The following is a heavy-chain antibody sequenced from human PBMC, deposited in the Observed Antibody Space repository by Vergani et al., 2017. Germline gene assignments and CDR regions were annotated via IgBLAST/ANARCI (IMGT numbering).Heavy chain of an antibody. Sequence: EVQLVESGGGLVKPGGSLRLSCAASGFTFSSYSMNWVRQAPGKGLEWVSSISSSSSYIYYADSVKGRFTISRDNAKNSLYLQMNSLRAEHTAVYYCARDRGKSGIAVDMDVWGQGTTVTVSS. V-gene: IGHV3-21*01. CDR1: GFTFSSYS. CDR2: ISSSSSYI. J-gene: IGHJ6*02. CDR3: ARDRGKSGIAVDMDV. D-gene: IGHD6-19*01.